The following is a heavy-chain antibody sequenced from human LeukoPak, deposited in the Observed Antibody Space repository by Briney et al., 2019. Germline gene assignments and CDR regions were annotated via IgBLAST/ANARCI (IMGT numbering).Heavy chain of an antibody. J-gene: IGHJ4*02. D-gene: IGHD3-3*01. CDR3: AKAYYDFWSGLDY. CDR2: ISDSGGNT. CDR1: GFTFSSYA. Sequence: GGSLRLSCAASGFTFSSYAMSWVRQAPGKGLEWVSAISDSGGNTYYAVSVKGRFTISRDNSKNTLYLQMNSLRAEDTAVYYCAKAYYDFWSGLDYWGQGTLVTVSS. V-gene: IGHV3-23*01.